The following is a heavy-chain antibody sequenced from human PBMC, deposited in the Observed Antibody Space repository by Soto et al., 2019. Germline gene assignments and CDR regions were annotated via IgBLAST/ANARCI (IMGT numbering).Heavy chain of an antibody. CDR1: GFNFSSYT. J-gene: IGHJ4*01. Sequence: GGPLRLSCTASGFNFSSYTMAWVRQATGKGLEWVSSISGSGGRPSYADSVQGRFTISRDNPRNTISLQMNRLRAEDTATYYCAKARCSGNSRYVPDYSGHGSLVTVSS. CDR2: ISGSGGRP. V-gene: IGHV3-23*01. CDR3: AKARCSGNSRYVPDY. D-gene: IGHD3-22*01.